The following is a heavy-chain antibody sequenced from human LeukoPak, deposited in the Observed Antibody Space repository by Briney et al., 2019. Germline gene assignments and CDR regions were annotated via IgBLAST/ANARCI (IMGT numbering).Heavy chain of an antibody. CDR1: GGTFSSYA. V-gene: IGHV1-69*01. D-gene: IGHD5-12*01. Sequence: SVKVSCKASGGTFSSYAISWVRQAPGQGLEWMGGIIPIFGTANYAQKFQGRVTITADESTSTAYMELSSLRSEDTAVYYCARSRGWLRSQTLGPWGQGTLVTVSS. CDR3: ARSRGWLRSQTLGP. CDR2: IIPIFGTA. J-gene: IGHJ5*02.